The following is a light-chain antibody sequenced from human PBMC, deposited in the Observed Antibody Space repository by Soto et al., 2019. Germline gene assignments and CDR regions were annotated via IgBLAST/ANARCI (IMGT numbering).Light chain of an antibody. Sequence: TLSPSYMSASFGDRVTITCLAGQGIKSWFAWYQQKPGNAPNRLIYTGASLQSGVPSRCSGSGCGTDFTLTINSRQAEDFATYYCQQAGSYPLTFGQGTRLEIK. CDR2: TGA. CDR1: QGIKSW. J-gene: IGKJ5*01. CDR3: QQAGSYPLT. V-gene: IGKV1-12*01.